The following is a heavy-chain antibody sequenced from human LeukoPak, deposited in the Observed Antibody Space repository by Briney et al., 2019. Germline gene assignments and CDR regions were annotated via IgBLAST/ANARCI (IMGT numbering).Heavy chain of an antibody. V-gene: IGHV1-8*03. CDR3: ARAFGYYYYYMDV. Sequence: ALVKVSCKASGCTFTSYDINWVRQATGQGLGWMGWMNPNSGNTGYAQKFQGRVTITRTTSISTAYMELSSLRSEDTAVYYCARAFGYYYYYMDVWGKGTTVTVSS. CDR2: MNPNSGNT. J-gene: IGHJ6*03. D-gene: IGHD3-10*01. CDR1: GCTFTSYD.